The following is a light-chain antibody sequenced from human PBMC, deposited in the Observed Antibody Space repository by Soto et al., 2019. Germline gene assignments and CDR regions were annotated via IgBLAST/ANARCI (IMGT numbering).Light chain of an antibody. CDR3: QQYEDFPLT. CDR2: DAS. CDR1: QDISNY. J-gene: IGKJ5*01. Sequence: DIEMTQSPSSLSACVGDRVTITCQASQDISNYLNWYQQKTGRAPKLLNYDASSLESGVSSRFSGSGSGTHFTFTISSLQPDDIATYYCQQYEDFPLTFGQGIRLDIK. V-gene: IGKV1-33*01.